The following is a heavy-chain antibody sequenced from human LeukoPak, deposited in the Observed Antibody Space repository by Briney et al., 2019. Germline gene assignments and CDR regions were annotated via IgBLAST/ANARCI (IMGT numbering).Heavy chain of an antibody. J-gene: IGHJ4*02. Sequence: GASVKVSCKVSGYTLTELSMHWVRQAPGKGLEWMGGFDPEDGETIYAQKFQGRVTMTEDTSTDTAYMELSSLRSEDTAVYYCATYGKPACSSTSCYTSFWGQGTLVTVSS. V-gene: IGHV1-24*01. D-gene: IGHD2-2*02. CDR2: FDPEDGET. CDR3: ATYGKPACSSTSCYTSF. CDR1: GYTLTELS.